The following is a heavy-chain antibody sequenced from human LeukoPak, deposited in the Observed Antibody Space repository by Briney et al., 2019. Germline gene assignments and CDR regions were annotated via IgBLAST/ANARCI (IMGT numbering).Heavy chain of an antibody. CDR1: GGSISSYY. V-gene: IGHV4-59*12. D-gene: IGHD3-10*01. CDR3: AKDKGSGSYYNLGYFDS. Sequence: SETLSLTCTVSGGSISSYYWSWIRQPPGKGLEWIGYIYYSGSTNYNPSLKSRVTISVDTSKNQFSLKLSSVTAADTAFYYCAKDKGSGSYYNLGYFDSWGQGMLVTVSS. CDR2: IYYSGST. J-gene: IGHJ4*02.